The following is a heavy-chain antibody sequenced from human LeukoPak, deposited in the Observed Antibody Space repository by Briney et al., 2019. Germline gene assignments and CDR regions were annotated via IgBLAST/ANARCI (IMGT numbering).Heavy chain of an antibody. Sequence: GGPLSPSFEPPGSTFTSYAMSWVRKPPGRGLKWASAISGSGGSTYYADSVKGRFTISRDNPKNTLYLQMNSLRAEDTAVYYCAKEVTMIVVPPSWFDPWGQGTLVTVSS. CDR3: AKEVTMIVVPPSWFDP. D-gene: IGHD3-22*01. V-gene: IGHV3-23*01. CDR2: ISGSGGST. CDR1: GSTFTSYA. J-gene: IGHJ5*02.